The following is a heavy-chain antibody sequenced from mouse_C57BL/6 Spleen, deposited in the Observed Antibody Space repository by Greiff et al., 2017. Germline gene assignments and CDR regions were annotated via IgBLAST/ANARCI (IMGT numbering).Heavy chain of an antibody. J-gene: IGHJ3*01. Sequence: VQLQQPGAELVRPGASVTLSCKASGYTFTDYEMHWVKQTPVHGLEWIGAIDPETGGTAYNQKFKGKAILTADKSSSTAYMELRSLTSEDSAVYYCTSGGFAYWGQGTLVTVSA. CDR2: IDPETGGT. V-gene: IGHV1-15*01. CDR1: GYTFTDYE. CDR3: TSGGFAY.